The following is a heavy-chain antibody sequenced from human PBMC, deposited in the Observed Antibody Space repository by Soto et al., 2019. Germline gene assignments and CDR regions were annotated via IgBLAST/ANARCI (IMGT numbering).Heavy chain of an antibody. V-gene: IGHV4-39*01. CDR2: IYYSGST. CDR3: ARHRRLNESWFDP. Sequence: QLQLQESGPGLVKPSETLSLTCTVSGGSISSSSYYWGWIRQPPGKGLEWIGSIYYSGSTYYNPSPKRRVTISVDTSKTQFSLKLSSVTAADTAVYYCARHRRLNESWFDPWGQGTLVTVSS. CDR1: GGSISSSSYY. D-gene: IGHD1-1*01. J-gene: IGHJ5*02.